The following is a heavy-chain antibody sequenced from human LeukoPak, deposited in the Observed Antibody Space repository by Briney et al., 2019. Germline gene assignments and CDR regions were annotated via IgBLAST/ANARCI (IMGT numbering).Heavy chain of an antibody. CDR3: AKEDIVVVPAGLDY. J-gene: IGHJ4*02. D-gene: IGHD2-2*01. CDR2: IWYDGSNK. V-gene: IGHV3-33*06. Sequence: GGSLRLSCAASGFTCSSYGMHWVRQAPGKGLEWVAVIWYDGSNKYYADSVKGRFTISRDNSKNTLYLQMNSLRAEDTAVYYCAKEDIVVVPAGLDYWGQGTLVTVSS. CDR1: GFTCSSYG.